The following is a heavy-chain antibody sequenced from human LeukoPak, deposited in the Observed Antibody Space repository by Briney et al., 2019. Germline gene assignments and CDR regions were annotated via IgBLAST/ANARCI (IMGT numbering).Heavy chain of an antibody. CDR2: ICGSGGII. CDR3: AKDLPDYGDYIEGY. CDR1: GFPFSSFG. D-gene: IGHD4-17*01. Sequence: PGGSLRLSCAASGFPFSSFGMSWVRQAPGKGLEWVSTICGSGGIIDYADSVKGRFTFSRDNSRNMVYLQMNSLRAEDTAVYYCAKDLPDYGDYIEGYWGQGTLVTVSS. V-gene: IGHV3-23*01. J-gene: IGHJ4*02.